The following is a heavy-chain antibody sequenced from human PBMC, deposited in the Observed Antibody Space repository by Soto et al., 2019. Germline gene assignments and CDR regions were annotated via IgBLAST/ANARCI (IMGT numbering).Heavy chain of an antibody. Sequence: ASVKVSCKVSGYTLTELSMHWVRQAPGKGLEWMGGFDPEDGETIYAQKFQGRVTMTEDTSTDTAYMELSSLRSEDTAVYYCATVFPKYSSSWYVDYWGQGTLVTVSS. V-gene: IGHV1-24*01. CDR3: ATVFPKYSSSWYVDY. CDR1: GYTLTELS. D-gene: IGHD6-13*01. J-gene: IGHJ4*02. CDR2: FDPEDGET.